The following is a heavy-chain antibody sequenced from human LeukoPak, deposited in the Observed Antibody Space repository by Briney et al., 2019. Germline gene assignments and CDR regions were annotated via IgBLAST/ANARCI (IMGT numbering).Heavy chain of an antibody. CDR2: INMYTANP. CDR1: GYTFTRYA. V-gene: IGHV7-4-1*02. CDR3: ARHDNDDDFDY. D-gene: IGHD3-16*01. Sequence: ASVKVSCKASGYTFTRYAINWLRQAPGQGLEWKGWINMYTANPAYAQGFTERFVFSLDTSVTTAYLQISNLKTEDTAVYYCARHDNDDDFDYWGQGTLVTVSS. J-gene: IGHJ4*02.